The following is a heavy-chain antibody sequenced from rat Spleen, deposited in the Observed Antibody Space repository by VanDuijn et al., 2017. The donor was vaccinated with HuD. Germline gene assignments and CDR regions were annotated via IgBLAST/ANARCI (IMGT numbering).Heavy chain of an antibody. Sequence: EVQLVESGGDLVPPGRSLKLSCAASGFTFSNCGMAWVRQAPTKGLGWVATINYDGTSTHYRDSVKGRFTISRDNAKSTLYLQMDSLRSEDTATYYCARLGIAAIGNWFGYWGQGTLVTVSS. V-gene: IGHV5-29*01. CDR2: INYDGTST. CDR1: GFTFSNCG. J-gene: IGHJ3*01. CDR3: ARLGIAAIGNWFGY. D-gene: IGHD1-2*01.